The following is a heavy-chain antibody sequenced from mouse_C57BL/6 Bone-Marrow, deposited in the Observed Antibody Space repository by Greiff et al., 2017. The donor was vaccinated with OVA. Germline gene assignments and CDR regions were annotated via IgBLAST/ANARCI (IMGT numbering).Heavy chain of an antibody. J-gene: IGHJ3*01. V-gene: IGHV1-54*01. CDR2: INPGSGGT. CDR3: ARPCFGAY. CDR1: GYAFTNYL. Sequence: VQLQQSGAELVRPGTSVKVSCKASGYAFTNYLIEWVKQRPGQGLEWIGVINPGSGGTNYNEKFKGKATLTADKSSSTAYMQLSSLTSEDFAVYFCARPCFGAYWGKGTLVTVSA.